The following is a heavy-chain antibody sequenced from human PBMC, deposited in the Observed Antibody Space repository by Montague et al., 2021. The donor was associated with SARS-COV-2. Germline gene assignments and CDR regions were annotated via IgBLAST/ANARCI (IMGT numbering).Heavy chain of an antibody. Sequence: SETLSLTCTVSGGSITSSSYDWGWIRQPPGKGLEWIGKIYYSGSTXYNPSLKSRVTISVDTSKNQFSLKLSSVTAADTAVYYCARVLRKVVTAILYTWFDPWGQGTLVTVSS. J-gene: IGHJ5*02. CDR3: ARVLRKVVTAILYTWFDP. D-gene: IGHD2-21*02. CDR2: IYYSGST. V-gene: IGHV4-39*07. CDR1: GGSITSSSYD.